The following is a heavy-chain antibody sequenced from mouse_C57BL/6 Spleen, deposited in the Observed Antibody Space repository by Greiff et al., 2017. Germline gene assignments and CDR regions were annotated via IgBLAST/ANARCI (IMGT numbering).Heavy chain of an antibody. D-gene: IGHD2-10*02. CDR1: GYTFTSYS. CDR2: IDPSDSET. J-gene: IGHJ3*01. CDR3: ARSLYGNYDAY. Sequence: QVQLQQPGAELVRPGSSVKLSCKASGYTFTSYSMHWVKQRPIQGLEWIGNIDPSDSETHYNQKFKDKATLTVDKSSSTAYMQLSSLTSEDSAVYYCARSLYGNYDAYWGQGTLVTVSA. V-gene: IGHV1-52*01.